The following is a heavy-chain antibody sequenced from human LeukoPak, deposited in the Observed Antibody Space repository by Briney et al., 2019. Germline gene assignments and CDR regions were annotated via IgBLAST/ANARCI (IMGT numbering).Heavy chain of an antibody. CDR2: INHSGST. CDR1: GGSFSGYY. V-gene: IGHV4-34*01. CDR3: ARIRGGWDSSSWYAFSWFDP. D-gene: IGHD6-13*01. J-gene: IGHJ5*02. Sequence: SETLSLTCAVYGGSFSGYYWSWIRQPPGKGLEWIGEINHSGSTNCNPSLKSRVTISVDTSKNQFSLKLSSVTAADTAVYYCARIRGGWDSSSWYAFSWFDPWGQGTLVTVSS.